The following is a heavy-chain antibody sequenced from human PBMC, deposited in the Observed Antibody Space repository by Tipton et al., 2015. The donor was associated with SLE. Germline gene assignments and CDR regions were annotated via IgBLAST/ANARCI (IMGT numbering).Heavy chain of an antibody. J-gene: IGHJ4*02. Sequence: SLRLSCAASGFTVSSNYMSWVRQAPGKGLEWVSAISGSGGSTYYADSVKGRFTISRDNSKNTLYLQMNSLRAEDTAVYYCAKDVRSGSSSDWGQGTLVTVSS. CDR3: AKDVRSGSSSD. CDR2: ISGSGGST. D-gene: IGHD1-26*01. V-gene: IGHV3-23*01. CDR1: GFTVSSNY.